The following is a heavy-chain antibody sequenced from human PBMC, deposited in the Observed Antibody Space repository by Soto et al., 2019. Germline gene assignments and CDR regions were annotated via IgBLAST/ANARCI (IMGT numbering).Heavy chain of an antibody. D-gene: IGHD3-10*01. CDR2: IDWDDDK. CDR1: GFSLSTSGMC. V-gene: IGHV2-70*01. CDR3: ARIPMVRGQTESYYSGMDA. J-gene: IGHJ6*04. Sequence: SGPTLVNPTQTLTLTCTFSGFSLSTSGMCVSWIRQPPGKALEWLALIDWDDDKYYSTSLKTRLTISKDTSKNQVVLTMTNRDPVDTATYYCARIPMVRGQTESYYSGMDAWGKGTTVTVAS.